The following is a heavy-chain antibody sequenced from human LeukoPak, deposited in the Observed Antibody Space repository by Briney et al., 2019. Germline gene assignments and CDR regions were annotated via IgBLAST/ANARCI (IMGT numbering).Heavy chain of an antibody. CDR1: GGSISSGRNY. D-gene: IGHD3-10*01. Sequence: SETLSLTCTVSGGSISSGRNYWTWIRQPAGKGLEWIGRIYIFSGSTNYNPSLKSRVTISVDTSKNQFSLKLSSVTAADTAVYYCARVRPKVLLWFGESSTGAFDIWGQGTMVTVSS. CDR2: IYIFSGST. V-gene: IGHV4-61*02. J-gene: IGHJ3*02. CDR3: ARVRPKVLLWFGESSTGAFDI.